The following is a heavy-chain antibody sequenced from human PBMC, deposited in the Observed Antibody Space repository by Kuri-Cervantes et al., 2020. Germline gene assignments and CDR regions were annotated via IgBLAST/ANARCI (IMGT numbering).Heavy chain of an antibody. J-gene: IGHJ4*02. CDR2: IYYSGST. D-gene: IGHD2-2*01. CDR1: GGSISSGGYY. V-gene: IGHV4-31*03. CDR3: ARSHCSSTSCYPYYFDY. Sequence: LRLSCTVSGGSISSGGYYWSWIRQHPGKGLEWIGYIYYSGSTYYNPSLKSRVTISVDTSKNQFSLKLSSVTAADTAVYYCARSHCSSTSCYPYYFDYWGQGTLVTVSS.